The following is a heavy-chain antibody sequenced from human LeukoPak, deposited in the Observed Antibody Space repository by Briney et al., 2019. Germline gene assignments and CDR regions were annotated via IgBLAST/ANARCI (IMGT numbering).Heavy chain of an antibody. Sequence: GGSLRLSCAASGFTFSSYWMSWVRQAPGKGLEWVANIKQDGSEKYYVDSVKGRFTISRDNAKNSLYLQMNSLRAEDTAVYYCARVGGFYYYDSSGYDYWGQGTLVTVSS. J-gene: IGHJ4*02. CDR1: GFTFSSYW. CDR3: ARVGGFYYYDSSGYDY. CDR2: IKQDGSEK. V-gene: IGHV3-7*01. D-gene: IGHD3-22*01.